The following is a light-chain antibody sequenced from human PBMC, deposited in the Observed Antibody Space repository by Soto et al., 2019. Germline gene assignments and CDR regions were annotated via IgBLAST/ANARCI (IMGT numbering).Light chain of an antibody. CDR1: QSISSW. J-gene: IGKJ3*01. CDR2: DAS. CDR3: KQYNSFFT. Sequence: DIQMTQSPSTLSASVGDRVTITCRASQSISSWLAWYQQKPGQAPKLLIYDASSLESGVPSRFSGSGSGTEVTLTIVYLQPDDFATYYCKQYNSFFTFGPGTKVDI. V-gene: IGKV1-5*01.